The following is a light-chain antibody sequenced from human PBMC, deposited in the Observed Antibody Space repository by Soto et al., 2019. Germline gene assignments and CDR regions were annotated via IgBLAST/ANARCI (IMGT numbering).Light chain of an antibody. CDR2: TVT. CDR1: SSDIGGYNY. J-gene: IGLJ1*01. Sequence: QSALTQPRSVSGSPGQSVTISCTGTSSDIGGYNYVSWYQQHPGKAPKLMIYTVTKRPSGVPDRFFGSKSDNTAYLTISGLQADDEADYYCCSYAGSSSYVFGTGTKLTVL. CDR3: CSYAGSSSYV. V-gene: IGLV2-11*01.